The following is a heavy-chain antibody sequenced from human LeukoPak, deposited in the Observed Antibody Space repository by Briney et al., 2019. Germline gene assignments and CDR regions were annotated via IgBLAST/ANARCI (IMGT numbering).Heavy chain of an antibody. CDR1: GGPFSGYY. CDR3: ARGNVLRFLEWLPKPSNWFDP. V-gene: IGHV4-34*01. CDR2: INHSGST. Sequence: SETLSLTCAVYGGPFSGYYWSWIRRPPGKGLERIGEINHSGSTNYNPSLKSRVTISVDTSKNQFSLKLSSVTAADTAVYYCARGNVLRFLEWLPKPSNWFDPWGQGTLVTVSS. D-gene: IGHD3-3*01. J-gene: IGHJ5*02.